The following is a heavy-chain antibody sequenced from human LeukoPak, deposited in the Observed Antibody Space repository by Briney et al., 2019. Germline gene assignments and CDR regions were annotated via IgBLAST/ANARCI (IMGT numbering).Heavy chain of an antibody. CDR3: AKANCGGDCYSSLY. D-gene: IGHD2-21*02. J-gene: IGHJ4*02. V-gene: IGHV3-23*01. CDR2: ISGSGGNT. CDR1: GFTFSSYA. Sequence: PGGSLRLSCAASGFTFSSYAMSWVRQAPGKGLEWVSAISGSGGNTYYADSVKGRFTISRDNSKNTLYLQMNSLRAEDTAVYYCAKANCGGDCYSSLYWGQGTLVTVSS.